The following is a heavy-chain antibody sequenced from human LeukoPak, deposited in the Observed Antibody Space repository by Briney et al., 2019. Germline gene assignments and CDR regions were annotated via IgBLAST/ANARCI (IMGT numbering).Heavy chain of an antibody. D-gene: IGHD5-18*01. Sequence: GASVTVSCKASGYTFTSYDINWVRQATGQGLEWMGWMNPNSGNTGYAQKFQGRVTITRNTSIGTAYMELCSLRSEDTAVYYCAIGYSYGSKHYYYYYYMDVWGKGTTVTVSS. J-gene: IGHJ6*03. CDR1: GYTFTSYD. CDR2: MNPNSGNT. V-gene: IGHV1-8*01. CDR3: AIGYSYGSKHYYYYYYMDV.